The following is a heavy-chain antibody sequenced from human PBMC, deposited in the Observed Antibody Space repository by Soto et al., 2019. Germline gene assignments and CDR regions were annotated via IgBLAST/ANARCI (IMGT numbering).Heavy chain of an antibody. J-gene: IGHJ6*02. Sequence: EVQLLESGGGLVQPGGSLRLSCAASGFTFSSYAMSWVRQAPGKGLEWVSAISGSGGSTYYADSVKGRFTISRDNSKNTLYLQMNRLRAEDTAVYYCAKGGGKHYYYYGMDVWGQGTTVTVSS. CDR3: AKGGGKHYYYYGMDV. D-gene: IGHD2-15*01. CDR2: ISGSGGST. CDR1: GFTFSSYA. V-gene: IGHV3-23*01.